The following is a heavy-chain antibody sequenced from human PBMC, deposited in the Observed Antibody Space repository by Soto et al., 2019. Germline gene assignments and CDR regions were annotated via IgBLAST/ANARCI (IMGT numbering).Heavy chain of an antibody. J-gene: IGHJ6*02. CDR3: ARGSAAGTPYFYYGMDV. Sequence: QMQLVESGGGVVQPGRSLRLSCAASGFTFSSYSIHWVRQAPGKGLEWVAIISYDGGDKYFADSVKGRFTISRDNSKDTLFLQIHGLRTEDAAVYFCARGSAAGTPYFYYGMDVWGQGTTVTVSS. CDR1: GFTFSSYS. D-gene: IGHD6-13*01. V-gene: IGHV3-30-3*01. CDR2: ISYDGGDK.